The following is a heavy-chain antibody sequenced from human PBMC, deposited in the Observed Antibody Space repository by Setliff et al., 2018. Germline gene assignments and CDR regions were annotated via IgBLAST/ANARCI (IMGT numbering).Heavy chain of an antibody. CDR1: GFTVSSSY. Sequence: GGSLRLSCAASGFTVSSSYMTWVRQAPGKGLEWVSVIYTGGSTYYVDSMKDRFTISRDTSKNTLYLQMNSLRTEDTAVYYCARGNYGSGSPVYVWFDPWGQGTLVTVSS. J-gene: IGHJ5*02. D-gene: IGHD3-10*01. V-gene: IGHV3-66*02. CDR2: IYTGGST. CDR3: ARGNYGSGSPVYVWFDP.